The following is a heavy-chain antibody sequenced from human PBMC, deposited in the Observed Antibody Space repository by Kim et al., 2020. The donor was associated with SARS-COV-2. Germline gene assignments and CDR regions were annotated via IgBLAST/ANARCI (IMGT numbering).Heavy chain of an antibody. CDR2: IYYSGST. J-gene: IGHJ4*02. Sequence: SETLSLTCTVSGGSVSSGSYYWSWIRQPPGKGLEWIGYIYYSGSTNYNPSLKSRVTISVDTSKNQFSLKLSSVTAADTAVYYCARGKDVLLWFGDEYPGGYYFDYWGQGTLVTVSS. V-gene: IGHV4-61*01. D-gene: IGHD3-10*01. CDR3: ARGKDVLLWFGDEYPGGYYFDY. CDR1: GGSVSSGSYY.